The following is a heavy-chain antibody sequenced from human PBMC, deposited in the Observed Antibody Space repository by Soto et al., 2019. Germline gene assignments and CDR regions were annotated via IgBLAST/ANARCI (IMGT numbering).Heavy chain of an antibody. V-gene: IGHV1-2*02. D-gene: IGHD1-26*01. CDR2: XGXEXGXT. CDR3: GRGRSGQLVVFY. CDR1: GYTFTGHY. Sequence: GASVKVSCKTSGYTFTGHYIHLVRQAPEQGPEXVGEXGXEXGXTXYXXXXQGRVTMTRDMSTTTVYMELNNLSPDDTAVYYCGRGRSGQLVVFYWGQGTPVTVSS. J-gene: IGHJ4*02.